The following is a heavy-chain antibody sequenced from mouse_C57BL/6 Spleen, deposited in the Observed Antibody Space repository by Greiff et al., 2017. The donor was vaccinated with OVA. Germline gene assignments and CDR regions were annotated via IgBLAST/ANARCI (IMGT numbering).Heavy chain of an antibody. J-gene: IGHJ3*01. D-gene: IGHD2-4*01. Sequence: VQLQQSGAELMKPGASVKLSCKATGYTFTGYWIEWVKQRPGHGLEWIGEILPGSGSTNYNEKFKGKATFTADTSSNTAYMQLSSLTTEDSAIYYCARWGGYDYDGGAWFAYWGQGTLVTVSA. CDR1: GYTFTGYW. CDR3: ARWGGYDYDGGAWFAY. CDR2: ILPGSGST. V-gene: IGHV1-9*01.